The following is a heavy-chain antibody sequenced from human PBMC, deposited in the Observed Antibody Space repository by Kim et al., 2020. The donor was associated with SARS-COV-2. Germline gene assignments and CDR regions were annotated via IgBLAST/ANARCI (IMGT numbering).Heavy chain of an antibody. CDR2: IYYSGST. CDR3: ARGLVRGGIISYLFDP. J-gene: IGHJ5*02. Sequence: SETLSLTCTVSGGSISSGGYYWSWIRQHPGKLLEWSGYIYYSGSTYYHSPLKSRATISVDTYKNQFSLKLSSMTAADTAVYYSARGLVRGGIISYLFDP. CDR1: GGSISSGGYY. V-gene: IGHV4-31*03. D-gene: IGHD3-10*01.